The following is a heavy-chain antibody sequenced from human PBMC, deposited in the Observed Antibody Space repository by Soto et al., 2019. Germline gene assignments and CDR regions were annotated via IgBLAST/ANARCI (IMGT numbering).Heavy chain of an antibody. D-gene: IGHD4-4*01. CDR3: ARTTVTTSPLLYGMDV. Sequence: PGGSLRLSCAASGFTFSSYAMHWVRQAPGKGLEWVAVISYDGSNKYYADSVKGRFTISRDNSKNTLYLQMNSLRAEDTAVYYCARTTVTTSPLLYGMDVWGQGTTVTVSS. CDR2: ISYDGSNK. CDR1: GFTFSSYA. V-gene: IGHV3-30-3*01. J-gene: IGHJ6*02.